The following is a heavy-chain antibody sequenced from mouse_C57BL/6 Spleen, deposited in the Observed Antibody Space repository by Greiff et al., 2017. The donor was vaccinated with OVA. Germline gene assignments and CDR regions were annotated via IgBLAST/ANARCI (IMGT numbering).Heavy chain of an antibody. D-gene: IGHD2-4*01. CDR3: TRDNDYDGTYYFDY. CDR2: ISSGGGYI. Sequence: EVMLVESGEGLVKPGGSLKLSCAASGFTFSSYAMSWVRQTPEKRLEWVAYISSGGGYIYYADTVKGRFTISRDNARNTLYLQMSSLKSEDTAMYYCTRDNDYDGTYYFDYWGQGTTLTVSS. CDR1: GFTFSSYA. V-gene: IGHV5-9-1*02. J-gene: IGHJ2*01.